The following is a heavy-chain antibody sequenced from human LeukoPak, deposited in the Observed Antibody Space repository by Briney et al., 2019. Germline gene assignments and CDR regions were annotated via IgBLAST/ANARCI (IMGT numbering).Heavy chain of an antibody. Sequence: SVKASCKASGGTFSSYAISWVRQAPGQGLEWMGGIIPIFGTANYAQKFQGRVTITADESTSTAYMELSSLRSEDTAVYYCARRSMVRGVWWFDPWGQGTLVTVSS. CDR1: GGTFSSYA. J-gene: IGHJ5*02. CDR3: ARRSMVRGVWWFDP. D-gene: IGHD3-10*01. V-gene: IGHV1-69*01. CDR2: IIPIFGTA.